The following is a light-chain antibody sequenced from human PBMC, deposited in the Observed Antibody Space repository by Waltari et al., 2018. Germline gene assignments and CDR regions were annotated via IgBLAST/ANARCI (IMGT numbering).Light chain of an antibody. CDR3: QQYNNWPPPLT. Sequence: EIVMTQSPATLSVSPGERATLPCRASQSVSSNLAWYQQKPGQAPRLLIYGASTRATGIPARVSGSGSGTEFTLTISSMQSEDFAVYYCQQYNNWPPPLTFGGGTKVEIK. V-gene: IGKV3-15*01. J-gene: IGKJ4*01. CDR1: QSVSSN. CDR2: GAS.